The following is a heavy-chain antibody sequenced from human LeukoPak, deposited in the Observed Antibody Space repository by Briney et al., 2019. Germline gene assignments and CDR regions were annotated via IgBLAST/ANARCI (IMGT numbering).Heavy chain of an antibody. D-gene: IGHD2-15*01. J-gene: IGHJ4*02. Sequence: PGGSLRLSCAASGFTFSSYGMHWVRQAPGKGLEWVAVIWYDGSNKYYAGSVKGRFTISRDNSKNTLYLQMNSLRAEDTAVYYCAKDELYCSGGSCYSIDYWGQGTLVTVSS. V-gene: IGHV3-33*06. CDR3: AKDELYCSGGSCYSIDY. CDR2: IWYDGSNK. CDR1: GFTFSSYG.